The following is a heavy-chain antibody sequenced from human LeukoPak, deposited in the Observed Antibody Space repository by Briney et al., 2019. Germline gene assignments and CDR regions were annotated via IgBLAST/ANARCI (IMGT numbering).Heavy chain of an antibody. CDR1: GFGFRYAW. CDR2: IKRKSDGETT. V-gene: IGHV3-15*01. J-gene: IGHJ4*02. D-gene: IGHD5-18*01. CDR3: TTAPSGYAYMNGWHLDY. Sequence: PGGSLRLSCAASGFGFRYAWMSWVRQAPGKGPEWIGRIKRKSDGETTDYTAPVKGRFTISRDDSKNTLFLQMDSLKTEDTAFYYCTTAPSGYAYMNGWHLDYWGQGALVTVSS.